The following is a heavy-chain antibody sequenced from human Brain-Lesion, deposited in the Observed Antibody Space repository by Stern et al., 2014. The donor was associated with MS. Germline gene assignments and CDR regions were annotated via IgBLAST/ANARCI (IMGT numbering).Heavy chain of an antibody. Sequence: QVQLVQSGAEVKKPGASVKVSCKTSGYIFTGYYIDWVRQAPGKGLEWMGWINPNTGGTKSAQTFKGRVTMSRETSTGPDSVELGSLTANDTAVYYCAINQIGITIFGVVTDYYDLGMDVWGQGTTVTVSS. J-gene: IGHJ6*02. V-gene: IGHV1-2*02. CDR3: AINQIGITIFGVVTDYYDLGMDV. CDR2: INPNTGGT. D-gene: IGHD3-3*01. CDR1: GYIFTGYY.